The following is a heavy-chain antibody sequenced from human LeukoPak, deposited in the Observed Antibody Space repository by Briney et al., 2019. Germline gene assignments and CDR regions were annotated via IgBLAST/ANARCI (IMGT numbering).Heavy chain of an antibody. V-gene: IGHV4-34*01. CDR1: GGSFSGYY. Sequence: SETLSLTCAVYGGSFSGYYWSWIRQPPGKGLEWIGEINHSGSTNYNPSLKSRVTISVDTSKNQFSLKLSSVTAADTAVYYCAREILGDRGDVNWGQGTLVAVSS. CDR2: INHSGST. CDR3: AREILGDRGDVN. J-gene: IGHJ4*02. D-gene: IGHD3-3*01.